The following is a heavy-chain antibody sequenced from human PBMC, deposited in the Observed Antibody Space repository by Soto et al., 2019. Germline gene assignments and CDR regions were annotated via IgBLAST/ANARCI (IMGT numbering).Heavy chain of an antibody. D-gene: IGHD6-19*01. Sequence: EVQLVESGGGLVKPGGSLRLSCAASGFTFSSYSMNWVRQAPGKGLEWVSSISSSSSYIYYADSVKGRFTISRDNAKNSLYLQMNSLGAEDTAVYYCAGRYGYSSGWYPGGWGQGTLVTVSS. J-gene: IGHJ4*02. CDR3: AGRYGYSSGWYPGG. CDR2: ISSSSSYI. V-gene: IGHV3-21*01. CDR1: GFTFSSYS.